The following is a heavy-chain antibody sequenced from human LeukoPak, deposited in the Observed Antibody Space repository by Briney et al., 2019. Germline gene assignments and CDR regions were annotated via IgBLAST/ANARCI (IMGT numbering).Heavy chain of an antibody. D-gene: IGHD2-2*01. Sequence: ASVKVSCKASGYTFTSYDINWVRQATGQGLEWMGWMNPNSGNTGYAQKFQGRVTMTRNTSISTAYMELSSLRSEDTAVYYCASQAYCSSTSCFYGMDVWGQGTTVTVSS. V-gene: IGHV1-8*01. CDR1: GYTFTSYD. CDR3: ASQAYCSSTSCFYGMDV. CDR2: MNPNSGNT. J-gene: IGHJ6*02.